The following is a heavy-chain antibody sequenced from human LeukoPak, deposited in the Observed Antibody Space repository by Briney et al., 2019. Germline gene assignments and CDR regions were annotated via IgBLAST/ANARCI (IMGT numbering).Heavy chain of an antibody. J-gene: IGHJ5*02. V-gene: IGHV1-69*04. Sequence: SVKVSCKASGGTFSSYAISWVRQAPGQGLEWMGRIIPILGIASYAQKFQGRVTMTRDTSTSTVYMELSSLRSEDTAVYYCAREGPASGLNWFDPWGQGTLVTVSS. CDR3: AREGPASGLNWFDP. CDR1: GGTFSSYA. D-gene: IGHD6-19*01. CDR2: IIPILGIA.